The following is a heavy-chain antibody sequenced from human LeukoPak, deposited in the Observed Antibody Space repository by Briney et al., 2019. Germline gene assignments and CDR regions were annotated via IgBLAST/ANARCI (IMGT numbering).Heavy chain of an antibody. J-gene: IGHJ5*02. CDR2: MNPNSGNT. CDR3: ARGRMVRGVTWWFDP. CDR1: GYTLTSYD. D-gene: IGHD3-10*01. Sequence: ASVKVSCKASGYTLTSYDINWVRQATGQGLEWMGWMNPNSGNTGYAQKFQGRVTMTRNTSISTAYMELSSLRSEDTAVYYCARGRMVRGVTWWFDPWGQGTLVTVS. V-gene: IGHV1-8*01.